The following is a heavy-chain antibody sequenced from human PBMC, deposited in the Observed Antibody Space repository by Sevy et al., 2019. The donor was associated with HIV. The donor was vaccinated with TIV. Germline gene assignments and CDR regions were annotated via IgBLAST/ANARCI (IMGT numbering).Heavy chain of an antibody. CDR3: ARDDRGYSGYDRGNFDY. CDR1: GFTFSLYS. CDR2: ISSSGSTI. D-gene: IGHD5-12*01. Sequence: GGSLRLSCAASGFTFSLYSLNWVRQAPGKGLEWVSYISSSGSTIYYADSVKGRFTISRDNAKNSLYLQMNSLRAEDTAVYYCARDDRGYSGYDRGNFDYWGQGTLVTVSS. V-gene: IGHV3-48*04. J-gene: IGHJ4*02.